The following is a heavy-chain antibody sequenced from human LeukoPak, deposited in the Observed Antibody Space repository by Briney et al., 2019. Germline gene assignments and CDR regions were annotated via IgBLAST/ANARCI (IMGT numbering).Heavy chain of an antibody. D-gene: IGHD3-10*01. CDR1: GGSISSSSYY. CDR2: IYYSGST. V-gene: IGHV4-39*07. Sequence: PSETLSLTCTVSGGSISSSSYYWGWIRQPPGKGLEWIGSIYYSGSTYYNPSLKSRVTISVDTSKNQFSLKLSSVTAADTAVYYCAREKLLWFGELSDFDYWGQGTLVTVSS. J-gene: IGHJ4*02. CDR3: AREKLLWFGELSDFDY.